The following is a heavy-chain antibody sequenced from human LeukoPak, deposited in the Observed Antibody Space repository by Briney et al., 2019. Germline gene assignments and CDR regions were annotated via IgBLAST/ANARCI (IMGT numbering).Heavy chain of an antibody. J-gene: IGHJ4*02. CDR1: GFTFSSYA. CDR3: AKVIYYDSSGYDY. V-gene: IGHV3-23*01. CDR2: ISGSGGST. Sequence: PGGSLRLSCAASGFTFSSYAMSWVRQAPGKGLEWVSAISGSGGSTYYADSVKGRFTISRDNSKNTLYLQMNSPRAEDTAVYYCAKVIYYDSSGYDYWGQGTLVTVSS. D-gene: IGHD3-22*01.